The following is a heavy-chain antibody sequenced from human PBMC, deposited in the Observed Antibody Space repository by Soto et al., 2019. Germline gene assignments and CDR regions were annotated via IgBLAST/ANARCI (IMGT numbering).Heavy chain of an antibody. Sequence: SVKVSCKASGGTFSSYAISWVRQAPGQGLEWMGRIIPILGIANYAQKFQGRVTITADKSTSTAYMELSSLRSEDTAVYYCARRAGFGESRHDEYYYYYMDVWGKGTTVTVSS. CDR2: IIPILGIA. CDR1: GGTFSSYA. CDR3: ARRAGFGESRHDEYYYYYMDV. J-gene: IGHJ6*03. D-gene: IGHD3-10*01. V-gene: IGHV1-69*04.